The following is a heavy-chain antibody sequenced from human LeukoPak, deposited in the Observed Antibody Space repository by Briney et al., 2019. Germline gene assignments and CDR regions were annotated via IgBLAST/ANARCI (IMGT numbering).Heavy chain of an antibody. Sequence: GGSLRLSCAASGFTFSLYWMNWIRQAPGKGLECVASIKQDGSQKDYVDSVKGRFTISRDNARSALFLHMNSLRANDSAVYYCARDIPKWEPFDYWGQGTLVTVSS. CDR2: IKQDGSQK. D-gene: IGHD1-26*01. J-gene: IGHJ4*02. V-gene: IGHV3-7*01. CDR3: ARDIPKWEPFDY. CDR1: GFTFSLYW.